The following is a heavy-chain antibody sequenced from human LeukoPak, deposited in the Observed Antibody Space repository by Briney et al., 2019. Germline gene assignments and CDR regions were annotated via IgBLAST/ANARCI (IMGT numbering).Heavy chain of an antibody. D-gene: IGHD1-1*01. CDR3: ARPGAERRFDAFDI. J-gene: IGHJ3*02. CDR1: GYSINNYW. CDR2: IYPADSDI. V-gene: IGHV5-51*01. Sequence: GESLQISCKGSGYSINNYWIGWVRQMPGKGLEWMGIIYPADSDIRYSPSFQGQVTISADKSISTAYLQWSSLKASDTAMYYCARPGAERRFDAFDIWGQGTMVTVSS.